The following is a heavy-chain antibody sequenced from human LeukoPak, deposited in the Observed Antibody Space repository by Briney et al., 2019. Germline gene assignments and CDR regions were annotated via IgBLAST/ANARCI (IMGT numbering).Heavy chain of an antibody. V-gene: IGHV4-30-4*01. J-gene: IGHJ4*02. Sequence: SETLSLTCTVSGGSINSGDSYWTWIRQPPGKGLEWIGYIYYSGSTYYNPSLKSRVTISVDTSKNQFSLKLSSVTAADTAVYYCARDVWFGELPPSYFDYWGQGTLVTVSS. CDR1: GGSINSGDSY. CDR2: IYYSGST. D-gene: IGHD3-10*01. CDR3: ARDVWFGELPPSYFDY.